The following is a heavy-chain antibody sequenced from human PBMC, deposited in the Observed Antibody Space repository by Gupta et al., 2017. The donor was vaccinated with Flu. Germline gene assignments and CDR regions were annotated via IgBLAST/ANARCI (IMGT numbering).Heavy chain of an antibody. V-gene: IGHV4-34*01. Sequence: WIYLRQPPGKGLEWVGECNHSGSANLNQSLNGLCTISVDRYNNKFSREASYVTDEDMDVYYCARGQMGWLAAAGTSHWLDPWGQVTLVTVSS. CDR2: CNHSGSA. J-gene: IGHJ5*02. D-gene: IGHD6-13*01. CDR3: ARGQMGWLAAAGTSHWLDP.